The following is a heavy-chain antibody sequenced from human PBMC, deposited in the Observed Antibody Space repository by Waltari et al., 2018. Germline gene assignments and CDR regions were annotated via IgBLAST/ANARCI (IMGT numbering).Heavy chain of an antibody. Sequence: QLQLQESGPGLVKPSETLSLTCTVSGGSISSSSYYWGWIRQPPGKGLEWIGSIYYSGSTYYNPSLKSRVTISVDTSKNQFSLKLSSVTAADTAVYYCARGFSAVTPPHWFDPWGQGTLVTVSS. CDR2: IYYSGST. J-gene: IGHJ5*02. CDR1: GGSISSSSYY. CDR3: ARGFSAVTPPHWFDP. D-gene: IGHD3-10*01. V-gene: IGHV4-39*07.